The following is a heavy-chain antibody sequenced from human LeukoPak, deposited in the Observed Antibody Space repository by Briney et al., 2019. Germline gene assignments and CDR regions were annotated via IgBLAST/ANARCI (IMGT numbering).Heavy chain of an antibody. J-gene: IGHJ3*02. V-gene: IGHV3-30*03. D-gene: IGHD3-10*01. Sequence: GGSLRLSCAASGFTFSSYGMHWVRQAPGKGLEWVAVISYDGSNKYYADSVKGRFTISRDNSKNTLYLQMNSLRAEDTAVYYCAGPYGSGEWDAFDIWGQGTMVTVSS. CDR3: AGPYGSGEWDAFDI. CDR1: GFTFSSYG. CDR2: ISYDGSNK.